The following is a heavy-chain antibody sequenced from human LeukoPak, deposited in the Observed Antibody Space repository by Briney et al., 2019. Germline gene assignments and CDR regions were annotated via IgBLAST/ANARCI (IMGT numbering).Heavy chain of an antibody. CDR3: TTEVILWFGELPC. CDR1: GFTFSNAW. CDR2: IKSKTDGGTT. V-gene: IGHV3-15*01. J-gene: IGHJ4*02. D-gene: IGHD3-10*01. Sequence: GGSLRLSCAASGFTFSNAWMSWVRQAPGKGLEWVGRIKSKTDGGTTDYAAPVKGRFTISRDDSKNTLCLQMNSLKTEDTAVYYCTTEVILWFGELPCWGQGTLVTVSS.